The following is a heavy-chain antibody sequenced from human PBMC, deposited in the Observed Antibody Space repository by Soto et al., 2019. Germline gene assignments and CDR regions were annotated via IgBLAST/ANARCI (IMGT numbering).Heavy chain of an antibody. D-gene: IGHD3-16*02. J-gene: IGHJ4*02. CDR2: IYYSGSS. V-gene: IGHV4-39*01. CDR1: GGSISSSSYY. CDR3: ARGRSSYRDYVGX. Sequence: SETLSLTCTVSGGSISSSSYYWGWIRQPPGKGLEVIGRIYYSGSSYYNPSLKSRVTISVDTSKRQFSLKLSSVTAADTAVYYCARGRSSYRDYVGXWGQVTLVTASX.